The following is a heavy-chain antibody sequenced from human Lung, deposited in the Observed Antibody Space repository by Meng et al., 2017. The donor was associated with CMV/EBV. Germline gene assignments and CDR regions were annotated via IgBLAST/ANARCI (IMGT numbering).Heavy chain of an antibody. Sequence: GESXKISCAASGFTFSGYWMHWVRQAPGKGLVWVARINTEGSRTNYAESVKGRFTISRDNAKNTLYLQMNSLRAEDTAVYYCVRGDTAIFVNYYYYGMDVXGQGXTVTVSS. J-gene: IGHJ6*02. V-gene: IGHV3-74*01. CDR3: VRGDTAIFVNYYYYGMDV. D-gene: IGHD5-18*01. CDR2: INTEGSRT. CDR1: GFTFSGYW.